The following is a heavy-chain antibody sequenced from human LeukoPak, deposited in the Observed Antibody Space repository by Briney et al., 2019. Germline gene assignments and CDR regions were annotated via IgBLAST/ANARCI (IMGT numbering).Heavy chain of an antibody. CDR1: GFTFSSYS. J-gene: IGHJ4*02. CDR2: ISSSSSTI. Sequence: GGSLRLSCAASGFTFSSYSMNWVRQAPGKGLEWVSYISSSSSTIYYADSVKGRFTISRDNAKNSLYLQMNSLRDEDTAVYYCARDDYGDYNGGFFDYWGQGTLVTVSS. V-gene: IGHV3-48*02. CDR3: ARDDYGDYNGGFFDY. D-gene: IGHD4-17*01.